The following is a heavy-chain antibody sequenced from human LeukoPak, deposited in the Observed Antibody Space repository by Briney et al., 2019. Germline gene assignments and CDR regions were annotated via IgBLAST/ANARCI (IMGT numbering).Heavy chain of an antibody. CDR2: ISWDGGST. CDR1: GFTFDDYA. J-gene: IGHJ4*02. D-gene: IGHD6-13*01. CDR3: AAADKFWSPVDY. Sequence: GGSLRLPCAASGFTFDDYAMHWVRQAPGKGLEWVSLISWDGGSTYYADSVKGRLTISRDNSKNSLYLRMNSLRAEDTALYYCAAADKFWSPVDYWGQGTLVTVSS. V-gene: IGHV3-43D*04.